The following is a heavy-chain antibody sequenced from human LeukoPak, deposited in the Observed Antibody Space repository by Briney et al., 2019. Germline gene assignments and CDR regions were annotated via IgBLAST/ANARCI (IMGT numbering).Heavy chain of an antibody. CDR3: ARGGSWYYFDN. Sequence: GSSVKVSCKASGYTFTNYYIHWVRQAPGQGLEWLGIINPGAGSTSYAQKFRGRVTMTRDTSTSTVYMDLSSLTSEDTAVYKCARGGSWYYFDNWGQGTLVTVSS. CDR1: GYTFTNYY. CDR2: INPGAGST. D-gene: IGHD6-13*01. J-gene: IGHJ4*02. V-gene: IGHV1-46*01.